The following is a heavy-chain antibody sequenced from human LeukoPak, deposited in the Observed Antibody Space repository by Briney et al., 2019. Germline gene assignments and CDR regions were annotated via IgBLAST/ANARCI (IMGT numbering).Heavy chain of an antibody. CDR1: GFTFSSYT. J-gene: IGHJ4*02. Sequence: GSLSLSCAASGFTFSSYTMNWVRQAPGKGLEWVSSISSTTTYIYYADSVKGRFTISRDNAKNSLYLQMNNLRAEDTAVYFCARDLSGSYHTPFGYWGQGTLVTVSS. V-gene: IGHV3-21*01. D-gene: IGHD1-26*01. CDR2: ISSTTTYI. CDR3: ARDLSGSYHTPFGY.